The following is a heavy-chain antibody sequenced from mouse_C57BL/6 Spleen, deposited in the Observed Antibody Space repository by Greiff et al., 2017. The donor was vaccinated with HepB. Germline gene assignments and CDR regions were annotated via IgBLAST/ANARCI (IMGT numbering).Heavy chain of an antibody. V-gene: IGHV5-15*04. Sequence: EVKVEESGGGLVQPGGSLKLSCAASGFTFSDYGMAWVRQAPRKGPEWVAFISNLAYSIYYADTVTGRFTLSRENAKNTLYLEMSSLMSEDTAMYYCARKGDYYGSSYWYFDVWGTGTTVTVSS. D-gene: IGHD1-1*01. J-gene: IGHJ1*03. CDR1: GFTFSDYG. CDR3: ARKGDYYGSSYWYFDV. CDR2: ISNLAYSI.